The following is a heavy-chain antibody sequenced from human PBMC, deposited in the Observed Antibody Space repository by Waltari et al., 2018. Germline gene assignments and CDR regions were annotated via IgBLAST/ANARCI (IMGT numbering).Heavy chain of an antibody. J-gene: IGHJ5*02. V-gene: IGHV4-38-2*01. CDR1: GSSISSGYS. D-gene: IGHD1-26*01. CDR3: AGSGSYYGWFDP. CDR2: IYHSGST. Sequence: QVQLQESGPGLVKPSDTLSLTCAVSGSSISSGYSWGWIRQPPGKGLEWIGSIYHSGSTYYNPSLKSRVTISVDTSKNQFSLKLSSVTAADTAVYYCAGSGSYYGWFDPWGQGTLVTVSS.